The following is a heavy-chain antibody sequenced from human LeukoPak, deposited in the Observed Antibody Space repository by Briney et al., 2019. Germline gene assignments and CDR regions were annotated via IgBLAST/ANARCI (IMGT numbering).Heavy chain of an antibody. V-gene: IGHV4-59*08. CDR2: IYYSGST. D-gene: IGHD6-6*01. CDR1: GGSFSNYY. J-gene: IGHJ4*02. Sequence: SETLSLTCTVSGGSFSNYYWSWIRQPPGKGLEWIGYIYYSGSTNYNPSLKSRVTISVDTSKNQFSLKLSSVTAADTAVYYCARQGIAARLIDYWGQGTLVTVSS. CDR3: ARQGIAARLIDY.